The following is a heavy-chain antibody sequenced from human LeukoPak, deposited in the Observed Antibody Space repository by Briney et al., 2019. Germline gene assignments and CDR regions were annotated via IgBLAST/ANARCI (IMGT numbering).Heavy chain of an antibody. D-gene: IGHD4-17*01. Sequence: GESLKIPCKASGYSLTTYWIGWVRQMPGKGLEWMGLIYPGDSHTTYSPSFQGQVTLSADKSISTAYLQWSSLKASDTAIYYCAGHGYYGRGFDLWGRGTLVTVSS. CDR1: GYSLTTYW. J-gene: IGHJ2*01. CDR2: IYPGDSHT. CDR3: AGHGYYGRGFDL. V-gene: IGHV5-51*01.